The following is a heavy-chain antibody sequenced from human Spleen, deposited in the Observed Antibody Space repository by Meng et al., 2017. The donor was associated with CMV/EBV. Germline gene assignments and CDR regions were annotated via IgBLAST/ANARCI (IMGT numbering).Heavy chain of an antibody. Sequence: SASICSWIHRPLGKGLGGCGETTHSVSTNYMQCLKRRVTISVETCKNQFSLKLSAGTAAETAVYYCAREPDYAYASGGYDSYSFDYWGQGTLVTVSS. V-gene: IGHV4-34*01. CDR3: AREPDYAYASGGYDSYSFDY. D-gene: IGHD3-22*01. CDR1: SASI. J-gene: IGHJ4*02. CDR2: TTHSVST.